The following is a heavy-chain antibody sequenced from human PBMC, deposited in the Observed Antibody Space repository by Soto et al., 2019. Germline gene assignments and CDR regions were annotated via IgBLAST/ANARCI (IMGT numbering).Heavy chain of an antibody. CDR2: IYPGDSDT. V-gene: IGHV5-51*01. CDR3: ARQRTGGHDAFDI. J-gene: IGHJ3*02. Sequence: GESLKISCKGSGYRFTSYWIGWVRQMPGKGLEWMGIIYPGDSDTRYSPSFQGQVTISADKSISTAYLQWSSQKASDTARYYCARQRTGGHDAFDIWGQGTMVTVSS. CDR1: GYRFTSYW. D-gene: IGHD3-10*01.